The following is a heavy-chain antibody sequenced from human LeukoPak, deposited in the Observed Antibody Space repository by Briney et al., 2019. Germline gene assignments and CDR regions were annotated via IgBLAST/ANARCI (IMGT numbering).Heavy chain of an antibody. D-gene: IGHD6-19*01. J-gene: IGHJ4*02. CDR1: GGSFSGYY. Sequence: SETLSLTCAVYGGSFSGYYWSWIRQPPGKGLEWIGEINHSGSTNHNPSLESRVTISVDTSKNQFSLKLSSVTAADTAVYYCARKIAVAKSGALDYWGQGTLVNVSS. CDR3: ARKIAVAKSGALDY. CDR2: INHSGST. V-gene: IGHV4-34*01.